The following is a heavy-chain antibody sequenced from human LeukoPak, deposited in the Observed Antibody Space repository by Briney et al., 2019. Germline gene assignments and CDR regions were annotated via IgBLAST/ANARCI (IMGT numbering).Heavy chain of an antibody. CDR3: AKDKMSFGGSPIGSLGY. Sequence: GGSLRLSCAASGFTFSSYAMSWVRQAPGKRLEWVSAISGSGGSTYYADSVKGRFTISRDNSKNTLYLQMNSLRAEDTAVYYCAKDKMSFGGSPIGSLGYWGQGTLVTVSS. V-gene: IGHV3-23*01. D-gene: IGHD1-26*01. J-gene: IGHJ4*02. CDR2: ISGSGGST. CDR1: GFTFSSYA.